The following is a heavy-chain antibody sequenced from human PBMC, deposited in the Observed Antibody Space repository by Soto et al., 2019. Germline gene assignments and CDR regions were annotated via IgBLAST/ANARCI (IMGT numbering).Heavy chain of an antibody. CDR3: TTDLGYCSGGSCYSGSVDV. CDR1: GFTFSNAW. Sequence: PGGSLRLSCAASGFTFSNAWMNWVRQAPGKGLEWVGRIKSKTDGGTTDYAAPVKGRFTISRDDSKNTLYLQMNSLKTEDTAVYYCTTDLGYCSGGSCYSGSVDVWGQGTTVTGSS. J-gene: IGHJ6*02. CDR2: IKSKTDGGTT. V-gene: IGHV3-15*07. D-gene: IGHD2-15*01.